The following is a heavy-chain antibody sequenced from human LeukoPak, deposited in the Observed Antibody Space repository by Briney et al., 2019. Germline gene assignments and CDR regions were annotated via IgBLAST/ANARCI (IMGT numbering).Heavy chain of an antibody. CDR2: ISSSSSYI. J-gene: IGHJ6*03. CDR3: AREGGIAAAGRSYYYYMDV. Sequence: PGGSLRLSCAASGFTFSSYSMNWVRRAPGKGLEWVSSISSSSSYIYYADSVKGRFTISRDNAKNSLYLQMNSLRAEDTAVYYCAREGGIAAAGRSYYYYMDVWGKGTTVTVSS. V-gene: IGHV3-21*01. D-gene: IGHD6-13*01. CDR1: GFTFSSYS.